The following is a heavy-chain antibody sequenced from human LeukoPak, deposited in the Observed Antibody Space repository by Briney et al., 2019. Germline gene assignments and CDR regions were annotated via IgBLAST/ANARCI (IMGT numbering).Heavy chain of an antibody. Sequence: PAETLSLTCTVSSSSISTSNYYWGWVRQPPGKALQWRGNIIYSGSTYYSASLKSRGTISLDTSRNQFSLKLNSVPAADTAIYYYAKSTGYGLIDIWGQGTMVTVSS. CDR2: IIYSGST. CDR3: AKSTGYGLIDI. V-gene: IGHV4-39*07. J-gene: IGHJ3*02. D-gene: IGHD3-9*01. CDR1: SSSISTSNYY.